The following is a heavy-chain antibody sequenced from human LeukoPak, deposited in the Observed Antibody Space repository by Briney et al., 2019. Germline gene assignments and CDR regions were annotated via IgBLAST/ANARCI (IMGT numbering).Heavy chain of an antibody. D-gene: IGHD4-23*01. J-gene: IGHJ4*02. CDR2: ISGSGGST. V-gene: IGHV3-23*01. CDR1: GFTFSSYA. CDR3: AKPRMTTVVIRFDY. Sequence: PGRSLRLSCAASGFTFSSYAMHWVRQAPGKGLEWVSAISGSGGSTYYADSVKGRFTISRDNSKNTLYLQMNSLRAEDTAVYYCAKPRMTTVVIRFDYWGQGTLVTVSS.